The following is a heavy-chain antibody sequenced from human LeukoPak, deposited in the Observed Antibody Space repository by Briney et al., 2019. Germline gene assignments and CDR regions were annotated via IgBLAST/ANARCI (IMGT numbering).Heavy chain of an antibody. V-gene: IGHV3-23*01. CDR3: ARDLGRNSISGMTA. CDR2: LSSGGDST. J-gene: IGHJ5*02. Sequence: PGGSLRLSCAASGFIFSKSAMSWVRQAPGKGLEWVSGLSSGGDSTSYAASVKGRFTISRDNSKNTPYLQMNSLSTEDTAVYYCARDLGRNSISGMTAWGQGTLVTVSS. D-gene: IGHD2/OR15-2a*01. CDR1: GFIFSKSA.